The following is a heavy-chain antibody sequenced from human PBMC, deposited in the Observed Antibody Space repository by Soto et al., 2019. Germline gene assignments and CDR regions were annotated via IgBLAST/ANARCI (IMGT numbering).Heavy chain of an antibody. CDR1: GFTFSSYA. D-gene: IGHD6-13*01. Sequence: LRLSCAASGFTFSSYAMSWVRQAPGKGLEWVSAISGSGGSTYYADSVKGRFTISRDNSKNTLYLQMNSLRAEDTAVYYCAKYKTKIAAAVPKGGYFEYWGQGTLVTVSS. J-gene: IGHJ4*02. CDR2: ISGSGGST. V-gene: IGHV3-23*01. CDR3: AKYKTKIAAAVPKGGYFEY.